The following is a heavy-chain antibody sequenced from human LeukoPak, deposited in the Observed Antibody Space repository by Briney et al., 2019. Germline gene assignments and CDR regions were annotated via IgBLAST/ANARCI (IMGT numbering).Heavy chain of an antibody. D-gene: IGHD5-18*01. CDR2: ISDDGTNK. CDR3: VRDQGFTYGYDY. CDR1: GFTFSSYG. Sequence: GGSLRLSCAASGFTFSSYGMHWVRQAPGKGLEWVAVISDDGTNKYYADSVKGRFTISRDNSKNTLYLQMNSLRAEDTAVYYCVRDQGFTYGYDYWGQGTLVTVSS. J-gene: IGHJ4*02. V-gene: IGHV3-30*03.